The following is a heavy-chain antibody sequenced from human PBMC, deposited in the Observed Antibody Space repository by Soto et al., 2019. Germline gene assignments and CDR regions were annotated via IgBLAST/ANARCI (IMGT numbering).Heavy chain of an antibody. D-gene: IGHD3-10*01. CDR1: GFSLSTFR. J-gene: IGHJ5*02. V-gene: IGHV3-33*01. Sequence: QVRLVESGGGVVQPGRSLRLSCVVSGFSLSTFRMHWVRQAPGKGLEWVAVTWIDGKNQYYADSVKGRFTISRDNSKNTLYLKINTLSAEDTAMYFCVRGSSFGSGTYYNVVFFGPWGQGTLLTVSS. CDR2: TWIDGKNQ. CDR3: VRGSSFGSGTYYNVVFFGP.